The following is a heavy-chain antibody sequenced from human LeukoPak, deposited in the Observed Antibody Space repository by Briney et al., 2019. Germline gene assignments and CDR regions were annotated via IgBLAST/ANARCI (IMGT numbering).Heavy chain of an antibody. V-gene: IGHV3-48*01. CDR3: ARGTGVWN. D-gene: IGHD3-10*01. Sequence: GGSLRLSCVASGFPFIEYSMNWVRQVPGKGLEWIAYIGIDSGNTKYADSVRGRFTISADKAKNSLYLQMNSLRAEDTAVYYCARGTGVWNWGQGTLVTVSS. CDR2: IGIDSGNT. J-gene: IGHJ4*02. CDR1: GFPFIEYS.